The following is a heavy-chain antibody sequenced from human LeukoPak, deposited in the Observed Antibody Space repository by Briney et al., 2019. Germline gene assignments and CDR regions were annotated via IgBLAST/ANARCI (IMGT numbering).Heavy chain of an antibody. CDR2: IYTSGNT. CDR1: GGSISSGSYY. Sequence: TSQTLSLTCTVSGGSISSGSYYWSWIRQPAGKGLEWIGRIYTSGNTNYNPSLKSRVSISVDTSKNQFSLKLSSVTAADTAVYYCARARGYCSSTSCYDTTVTTTQDYFDYWGQGTLVTVSS. CDR3: ARARGYCSSTSCYDTTVTTTQDYFDY. J-gene: IGHJ4*02. V-gene: IGHV4-61*02. D-gene: IGHD2-2*01.